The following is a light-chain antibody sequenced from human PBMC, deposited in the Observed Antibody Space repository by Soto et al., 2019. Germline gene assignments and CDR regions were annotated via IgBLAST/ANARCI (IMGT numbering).Light chain of an antibody. CDR3: AAWDDSLSGRV. CDR2: RNN. V-gene: IGLV1-47*01. Sequence: QSVPTQPPSASGTPGQRVTISCSGSSSNIGSNYVYWYQQVPGTAPKLLIYRNNQRPSGVPDRFSGYKSGTSASLAISGLRYEDEADYYCAAWDDSLSGRVFGGGTKLTVL. J-gene: IGLJ3*02. CDR1: SSNIGSNY.